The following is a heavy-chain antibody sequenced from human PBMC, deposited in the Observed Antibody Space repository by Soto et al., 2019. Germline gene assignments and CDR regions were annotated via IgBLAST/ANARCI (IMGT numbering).Heavy chain of an antibody. CDR2: IKSKTDGGTT. CDR1: GFTFSNAW. V-gene: IGHV3-15*07. CDR3: TTDQSKGWYFDY. Sequence: EVQLVESGGGLVKPGGSLRLSCAASGFTFSNAWMNWVRQAPGKGLEWVGRIKSKTDGGTTDYAAPVKGRFTISRDDSKNTLYLQMNSLKTEDTAVHYCTTDQSKGWYFDYWGQGTLVTVSS. J-gene: IGHJ4*02. D-gene: IGHD4-4*01.